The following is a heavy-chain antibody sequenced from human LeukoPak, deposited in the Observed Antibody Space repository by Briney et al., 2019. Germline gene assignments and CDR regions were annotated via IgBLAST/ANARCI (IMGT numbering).Heavy chain of an antibody. J-gene: IGHJ6*02. CDR2: IIPILGIA. D-gene: IGHD6-19*01. CDR3: ARCIAVAGRAPPCMDA. Sequence: SVKVSCKASGGTFSSYAISWVRQAPGQGLEWMGRIIPILGIANYAQKFQGRVTITADKSTSTAYMELSSLRSEDTAMYYCARCIAVAGRAPPCMDAWGQGTPVPASS. V-gene: IGHV1-69*04. CDR1: GGTFSSYA.